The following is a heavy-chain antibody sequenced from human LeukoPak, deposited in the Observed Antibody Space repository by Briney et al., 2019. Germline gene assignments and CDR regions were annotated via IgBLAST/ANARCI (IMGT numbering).Heavy chain of an antibody. CDR3: ARVGVGRLKRYGMDV. CDR1: GGSITSYY. V-gene: IGHV4-59*01. CDR2: IYYSGST. D-gene: IGHD3-10*01. J-gene: IGHJ6*02. Sequence: SETLSLTCTVSGGSITSYYWSWIRQPPGKGLEWIGYIYYSGSTNYNPSLKSRVTISVDTSKNQFSLKLSSVTAADTAVYYCARVGVGRLKRYGMDVWGQGTTVTVSS.